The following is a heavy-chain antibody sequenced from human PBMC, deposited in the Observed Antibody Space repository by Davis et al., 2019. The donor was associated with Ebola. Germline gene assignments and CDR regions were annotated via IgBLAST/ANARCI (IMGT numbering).Heavy chain of an antibody. CDR1: GGSIGSSSYN. CDR2: IYYSGST. J-gene: IGHJ4*02. D-gene: IGHD6-13*01. CDR3: ARGRVAAAGSNEIDY. V-gene: IGHV4-39*01. Sequence: MPSEPLSLTCTVPGGSIGSSSYNWGWIRQPPGKGLEWIGNIYYSGSTYYNPSLKSRVTISVDTSENQLFLKLSSVTAADTGVYYCARGRVAAAGSNEIDYWGQGTLVSVSS.